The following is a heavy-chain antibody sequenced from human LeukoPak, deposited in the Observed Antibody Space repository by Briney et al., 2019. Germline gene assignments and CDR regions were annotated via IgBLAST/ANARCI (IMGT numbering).Heavy chain of an antibody. V-gene: IGHV3-73*01. Sequence: GGSLRLSCAASGFTFSGSAMHWVRQASGKGLEWVGRIRSKANSYATAYAASVKGRFTISRDDSKNTAYLQMNSLRAEDTAVYYCAKDDMLHLDYWGQGTLVTVSS. CDR2: IRSKANSYAT. D-gene: IGHD2-8*01. CDR3: AKDDMLHLDY. CDR1: GFTFSGSA. J-gene: IGHJ4*02.